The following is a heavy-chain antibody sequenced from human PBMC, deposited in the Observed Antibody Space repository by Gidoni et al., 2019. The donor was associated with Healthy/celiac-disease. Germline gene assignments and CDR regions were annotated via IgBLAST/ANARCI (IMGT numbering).Heavy chain of an antibody. D-gene: IGHD3-10*01. CDR2: ISYDGSNK. V-gene: IGHV3-30*18. CDR3: AKGQGLWVRETYGMDV. CDR1: GFTFSLYG. J-gene: IGHJ6*02. Sequence: QVQLVESGGGVVQPGRSLRLSCAASGFTFSLYGMHWVRQAPGKGLGWVAVISYDGSNKYYADSVKGRFTISRDNSKNTLYLQMNSLRAEDTAVYYCAKGQGLWVRETYGMDVWGQGTTVTVSS.